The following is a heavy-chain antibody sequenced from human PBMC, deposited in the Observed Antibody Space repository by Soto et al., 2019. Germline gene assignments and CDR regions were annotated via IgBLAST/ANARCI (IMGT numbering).Heavy chain of an antibody. CDR1: GVTLRNSR. V-gene: IGHV3-7*04. D-gene: IGHD1-1*01. Sequence: PGGSLRLSCAASGVTLRNSRMSWVRQAPGKGLEWVANIKQDGSDTHYVDSVKGRFTISRDNAKNSLYLQMNSLRAEDTAVYYCATDLGTTMARHWGQGTLVTVSS. CDR2: IKQDGSDT. CDR3: ATDLGTTMARH. J-gene: IGHJ4*02.